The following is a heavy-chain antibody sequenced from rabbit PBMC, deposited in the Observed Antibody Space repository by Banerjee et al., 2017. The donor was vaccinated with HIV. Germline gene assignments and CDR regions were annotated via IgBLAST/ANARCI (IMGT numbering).Heavy chain of an antibody. Sequence: QEQLVESGGGLVQPGGSLTLSCKGSGFSFSSDYYMCWVRQAPGKGLEWIACIYAGGNGVTYYASWAKGRFTVSKTSSTTVTLQMTSLTAADTATYFCARDPYSGGTDYWNLWGQGTLVTVS. D-gene: IGHD7-1*01. V-gene: IGHV1S45*01. CDR3: ARDPYSGGTDYWNL. CDR1: GFSFSSDYY. J-gene: IGHJ4*01. CDR2: IYAGGNGVT.